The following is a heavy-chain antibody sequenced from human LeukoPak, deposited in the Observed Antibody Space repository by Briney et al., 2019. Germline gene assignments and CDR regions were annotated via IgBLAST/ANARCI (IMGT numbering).Heavy chain of an antibody. Sequence: PGGSLRLSCAASGFTFSNYSMNWVRQAPGKGLEWVSYISSSSSTIYYADSVKGRFTISRDNAKNSLYLQMNSLRAEDTAVYYCARDGDSSGYYRVPYYFDYWGQGTLVTVSS. V-gene: IGHV3-48*04. CDR1: GFTFSNYS. CDR3: ARDGDSSGYYRVPYYFDY. J-gene: IGHJ4*02. D-gene: IGHD3-22*01. CDR2: ISSSSSTI.